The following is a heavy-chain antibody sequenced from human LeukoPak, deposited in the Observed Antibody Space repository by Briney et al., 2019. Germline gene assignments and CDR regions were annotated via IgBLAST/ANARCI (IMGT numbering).Heavy chain of an antibody. Sequence: GGSLRLSCATSGFTFRTHAMTWVRQAPGKGLEWVSCIPGNGDSTYYADSVKGRFTISRDNSKNTLYLQMDSLRAEDTAVYYCAKQSFYYDYVWGSYRYSYWGQGTLVTVSS. CDR1: GFTFRTHA. V-gene: IGHV3-23*01. CDR2: IPGNGDST. CDR3: AKQSFYYDYVWGSYRYSY. D-gene: IGHD3-16*02. J-gene: IGHJ4*02.